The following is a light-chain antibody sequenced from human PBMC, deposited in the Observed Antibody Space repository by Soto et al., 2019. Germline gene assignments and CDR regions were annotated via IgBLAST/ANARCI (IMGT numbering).Light chain of an antibody. V-gene: IGKV3-15*01. CDR1: QNVNSN. J-gene: IGKJ2*01. Sequence: EIVMTQSPATLSVSPGERATLSCRASQNVNSNLAWYQQKPGQAPRLLIYGASTRDTGVPARFSGSGSGTEFTLTISSLQPEDFAVYYCQQYGSSPYTFGQGTKLEIK. CDR2: GAS. CDR3: QQYGSSPYT.